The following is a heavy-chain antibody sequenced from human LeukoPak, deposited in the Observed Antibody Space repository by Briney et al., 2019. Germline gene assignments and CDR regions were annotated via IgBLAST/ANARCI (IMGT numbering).Heavy chain of an antibody. Sequence: SETLSLTCTVSGDSISSSNYYWRRIRQPPGKGLEWLGCIYSSGSTYYHPSLNSRVTISVDTSKNQISLKLNSVTAADTAVYYCVREQHDYYFFYMDVWGKGTTVTVSS. CDR1: GDSISSSNYY. CDR2: IYSSGST. J-gene: IGHJ6*03. D-gene: IGHD1-1*01. CDR3: VREQHDYYFFYMDV. V-gene: IGHV4-39*07.